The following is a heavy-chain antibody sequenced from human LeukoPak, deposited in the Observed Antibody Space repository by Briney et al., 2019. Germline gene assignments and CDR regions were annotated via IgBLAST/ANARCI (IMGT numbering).Heavy chain of an antibody. D-gene: IGHD3-22*01. Sequence: SETLSLTCTVSGGSISSYYWSWIRQPPGKGLEWIGYIYYSGSTNYNPSLKSRVTISVDTSKNQFSLKLSSVTAADTAVYYCARAPHDYYDSSGYYDAFDIWGQGTMVTVSS. CDR2: IYYSGST. CDR3: ARAPHDYYDSSGYYDAFDI. CDR1: GGSISSYY. V-gene: IGHV4-59*01. J-gene: IGHJ3*02.